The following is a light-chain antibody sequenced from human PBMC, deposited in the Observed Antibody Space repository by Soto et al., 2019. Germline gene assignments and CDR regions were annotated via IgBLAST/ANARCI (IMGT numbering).Light chain of an antibody. CDR3: QQYDNFPRAIN. CDR1: QGIRNY. V-gene: IGKV1-33*01. Sequence: DIQMTQSPPTLSASVGDRVTITCRSSQGIRNYLAWYQQKPGKAPKLLIYDASNLETGVPSRFSGSGSGTDFTCTISSLQPEDIATYYCQQYDNFPRAINFCQGTRLEIK. J-gene: IGKJ5*01. CDR2: DAS.